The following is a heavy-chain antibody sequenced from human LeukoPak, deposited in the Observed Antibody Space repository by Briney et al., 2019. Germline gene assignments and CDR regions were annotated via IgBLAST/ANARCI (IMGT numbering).Heavy chain of an antibody. D-gene: IGHD3-3*01. V-gene: IGHV4-59*01. Sequence: SETLSLTCAVSGGSFSSYYWTWMRQPPGRGLEWIGYIYDSGRTIYTPSLKSRVTISLDTSKNQFPLKLSSVTAADTAVYYCARGFYYDFWSGVKWHPAYYFDYWGRGALVTVSS. CDR2: IYDSGRT. CDR3: ARGFYYDFWSGVKWHPAYYFDY. CDR1: GGSFSSYY. J-gene: IGHJ4*02.